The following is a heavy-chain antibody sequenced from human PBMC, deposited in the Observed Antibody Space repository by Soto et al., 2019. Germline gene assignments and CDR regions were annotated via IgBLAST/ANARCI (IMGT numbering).Heavy chain of an antibody. CDR1: GFTFDDYA. CDR2: ISWNSGSI. Sequence: GGSLRLSCAASGFTFDDYAMHWVRQAPGKGLEWVSGISWNSGSIGYADSVKGRFTISRDNAKNSLYLQMNSLRAEDTALYYCAKAVSHIVAFGAFDIWGQGTMVTVSS. D-gene: IGHD5-12*01. V-gene: IGHV3-9*01. J-gene: IGHJ3*02. CDR3: AKAVSHIVAFGAFDI.